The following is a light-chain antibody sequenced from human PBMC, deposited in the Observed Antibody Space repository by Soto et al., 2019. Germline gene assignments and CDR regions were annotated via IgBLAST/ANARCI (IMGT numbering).Light chain of an antibody. CDR1: QGISSY. J-gene: IGKJ5*01. Sequence: IQMRQSPSFMSANVKDIITITCRVSQGISSYLAWYKQKPGKAPKLLIYVASTLQSGVPSRFSGSGSGTEFTLSISNLQPEDFATYYRQQLNSNPNTFGQGTPPEIK. V-gene: IGKV1-9*01. CDR3: QQLNSNPNT. CDR2: VAS.